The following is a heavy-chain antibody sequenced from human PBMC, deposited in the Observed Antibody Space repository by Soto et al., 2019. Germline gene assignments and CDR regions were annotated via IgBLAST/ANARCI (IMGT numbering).Heavy chain of an antibody. V-gene: IGHV3-23*01. CDR3: AKDGFSSSGWYEGFDY. D-gene: IGHD6-19*01. Sequence: EVQLLESGGGLVQPGGSLRLSCAASGFTFSSYAMSWVRQAPGKGLEWVSAISGSGGSTYYADSVKGRFTISRDNSKNTLYLQLDSLRAEDTAVYYCAKDGFSSSGWYEGFDYWGQGTLVTVSS. CDR1: GFTFSSYA. J-gene: IGHJ4*02. CDR2: ISGSGGST.